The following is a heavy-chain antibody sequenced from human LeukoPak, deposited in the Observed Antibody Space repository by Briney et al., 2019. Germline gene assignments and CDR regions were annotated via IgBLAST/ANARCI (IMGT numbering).Heavy chain of an antibody. CDR3: AKERSSSWYNWFDP. J-gene: IGHJ5*02. CDR2: ISGSGGGT. CDR1: GFTFSSYA. Sequence: GGSLRLSCAASGFTFSSYAMSWVRQAPGKGLEWVSAISGSGGGTYYADSAKGRFTISRDNSKNTLYLQMNSLRAEDTAVYYCAKERSSSWYNWFDPWGQGTLVTVSS. V-gene: IGHV3-23*01. D-gene: IGHD6-13*01.